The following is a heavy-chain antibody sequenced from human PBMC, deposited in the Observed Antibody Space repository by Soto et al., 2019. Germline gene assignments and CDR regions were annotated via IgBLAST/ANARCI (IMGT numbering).Heavy chain of an antibody. V-gene: IGHV4-59*01. D-gene: IGHD2-2*02. Sequence: ASETLSLTCTVSGGSISSYYWSWIRQPPGKGLEWIGYIYYSGSTNYNPSLKSRVTISVDTSKNQFSLKLSSVTAADTALYYCGSDKVPVALLRWFDSWGQGTLVTVSS. J-gene: IGHJ5*01. CDR1: GGSISSYY. CDR2: IYYSGST. CDR3: GSDKVPVALLRWFDS.